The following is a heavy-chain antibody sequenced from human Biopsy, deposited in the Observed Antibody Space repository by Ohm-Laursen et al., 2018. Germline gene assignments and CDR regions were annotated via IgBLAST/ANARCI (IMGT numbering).Heavy chain of an antibody. CDR3: TRGGYYYDSLAYYYWFDP. D-gene: IGHD3-22*01. V-gene: IGHV1-2*02. Sequence: SVKVSCKASGYTFTGYHVHWVRQAPGQGLEWMGWINAKTGDTNYAQKFQGRVTMTRDTSISTAYVDLSNLRSDDTAVYYCTRGGYYYDSLAYYYWFDPWGQGTLVTVSS. CDR2: INAKTGDT. CDR1: GYTFTGYH. J-gene: IGHJ5*02.